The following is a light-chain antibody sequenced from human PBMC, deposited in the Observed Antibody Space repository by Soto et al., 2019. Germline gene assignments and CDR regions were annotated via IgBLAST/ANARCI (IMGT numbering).Light chain of an antibody. Sequence: DIQVTQSPSTLSASVGDRVTITCRTSQSVSSWLAWYQQIPGKAPKLLIYKASSLESRVPSRFSGSGSGTEFTLTISCLQPDDFATYYCQQYNSYSAFTFGPGTTVDVK. CDR2: KAS. CDR3: QQYNSYSAFT. CDR1: QSVSSW. J-gene: IGKJ3*01. V-gene: IGKV1-5*03.